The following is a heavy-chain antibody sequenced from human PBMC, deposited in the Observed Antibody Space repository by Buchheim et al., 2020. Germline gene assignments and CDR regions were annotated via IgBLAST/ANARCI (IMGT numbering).Heavy chain of an antibody. J-gene: IGHJ4*01. V-gene: IGHV4-59*08. Sequence: QVQLQESGPGMVKPSETLSLTCTVSGCSISSYYWSWIRQPPGKGLEWIGYIYYSGSTNYNPSLKSRVTISVDTSKNQFSLKLRPVTAAYTDVYYCGTQDNSGASCFD. D-gene: IGHD2-15*01. CDR1: GCSISSYY. CDR2: IYYSGST. CDR3: GTQDNSGASCFD.